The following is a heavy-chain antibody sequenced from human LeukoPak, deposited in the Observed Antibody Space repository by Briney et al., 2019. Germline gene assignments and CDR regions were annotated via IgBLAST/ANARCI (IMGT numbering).Heavy chain of an antibody. CDR3: ARVVVAAGHNWFDP. D-gene: IGHD2-15*01. V-gene: IGHV4-31*03. CDR2: IYYSGST. Sequence: SETLSLTCTVSGGSISSGGYYWSWIRQHPGKGLEWIGYIYYSGSTYYNPSLKSRVTISVDTSKNQFSLKLSSVTAADTAVYYCARVVVAAGHNWFDPWGQGTLVTVSS. J-gene: IGHJ5*02. CDR1: GGSISSGGYY.